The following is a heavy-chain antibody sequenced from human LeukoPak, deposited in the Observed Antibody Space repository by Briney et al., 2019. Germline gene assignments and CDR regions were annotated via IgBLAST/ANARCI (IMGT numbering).Heavy chain of an antibody. CDR2: IRYDGSVK. CDR1: GFSFSIYG. Sequence: GGSLRLSCAASGFSFSIYGMHWVRQAPGKGLEWVAYIRYDGSVKYYADSVKGRFTISRDNSKSTLYLQMNSLRAEDTAVYYCAKPPGGAARCFDSWGQGTLVTVSS. D-gene: IGHD6-6*01. J-gene: IGHJ4*02. CDR3: AKPPGGAARCFDS. V-gene: IGHV3-30*02.